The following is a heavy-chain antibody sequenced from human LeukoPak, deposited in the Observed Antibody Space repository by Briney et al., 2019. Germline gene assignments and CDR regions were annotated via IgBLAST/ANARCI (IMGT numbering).Heavy chain of an antibody. CDR3: ARDRVSDFWSGWYYYGMDV. V-gene: IGHV3-7*01. J-gene: IGHJ6*02. CDR1: GFTFSSYW. Sequence: GGSLRLSCAASGFTFSSYWMSWVRQAPGKGLEWVAHIKQDGSEKYYVDSVKGRFNISRDNAKNSLYLQMNSLRAEDTAVYYCARDRVSDFWSGWYYYGMDVWGQGTTVTVSS. D-gene: IGHD3-3*01. CDR2: IKQDGSEK.